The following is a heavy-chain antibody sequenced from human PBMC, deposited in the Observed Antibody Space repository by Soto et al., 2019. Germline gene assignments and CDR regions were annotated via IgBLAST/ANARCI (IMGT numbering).Heavy chain of an antibody. J-gene: IGHJ3*02. CDR1: GYTFTNYY. CDR3: AAENDYYDISGYSTTDDAFDI. V-gene: IGHV1-46*01. CDR2: INPSGGST. D-gene: IGHD3-22*01. Sequence: GASVKVSCKASGYTFTNYYIHWVRQAPGQGLEWVGMINPSGGSTGYAQKFQDRVTMTRDTSTSAVYMELSSLRSEDTAVYYCAAENDYYDISGYSTTDDAFDIRGQGTMVT.